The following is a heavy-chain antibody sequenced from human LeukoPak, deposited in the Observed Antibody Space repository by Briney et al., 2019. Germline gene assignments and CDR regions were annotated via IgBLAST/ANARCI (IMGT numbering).Heavy chain of an antibody. V-gene: IGHV1-46*01. Sequence: ASVKVSCKASGGTFSSYAISWVRQAPGQGLEWMGIINPSGGSTSYAQKFQGRVTMTRDTSTSTVYMELSSLRSEDTAVYYCARDGDGYSIYGDGMDVWGQGTTVTVSS. CDR2: INPSGGST. D-gene: IGHD5-24*01. CDR1: GGTFSSYA. CDR3: ARDGDGYSIYGDGMDV. J-gene: IGHJ6*02.